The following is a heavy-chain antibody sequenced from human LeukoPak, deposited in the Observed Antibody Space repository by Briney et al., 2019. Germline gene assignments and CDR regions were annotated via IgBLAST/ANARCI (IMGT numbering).Heavy chain of an antibody. J-gene: IGHJ6*02. CDR1: GGTFSSYA. CDR3: ARPSLDYVYYYYGMDV. Sequence: SVKVSCKASGGTFSSYAISWVRQAPGQGPEWMGGIIPIFGTANYAQKFQGRVTITADESTSTAYMELSSLRSEDTAVYYCARPSLDYVYYYYGMDVWGQGTTVTVSS. D-gene: IGHD4-17*01. CDR2: IIPIFGTA. V-gene: IGHV1-69*01.